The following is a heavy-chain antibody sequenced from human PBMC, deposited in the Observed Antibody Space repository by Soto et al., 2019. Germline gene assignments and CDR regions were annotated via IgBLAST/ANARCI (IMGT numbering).Heavy chain of an antibody. CDR3: ARERDSFDY. CDR2: VNADDGSA. J-gene: IGHJ4*02. D-gene: IGHD3-22*01. V-gene: IGHV1-46*01. CDR1: GFTFTLHY. Sequence: QVQLVQSGAEVTEPGASVKVSCKTSGFTFTLHYIHWVRQAPGQGLEWVGMVNADDGSATYAREFRDKVSMTWDTSTSTVYLDLNSLKSEDTAIYYCARERDSFDYWGQGTLVSVSP.